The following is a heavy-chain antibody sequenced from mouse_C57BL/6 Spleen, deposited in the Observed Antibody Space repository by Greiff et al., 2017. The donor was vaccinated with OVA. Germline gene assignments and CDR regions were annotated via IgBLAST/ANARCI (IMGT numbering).Heavy chain of an antibody. CDR1: GYTFTDSY. D-gene: IGHD1-1*01. CDR3: ARSYGSSSYYFDY. CDR2: IFPGSGST. J-gene: IGHJ2*01. Sequence: VQLQQSGPELVKPGASVKISCKASGYTFTDSYINWVKQRPGQGLEWIGWIFPGSGSTYYNEKFKGKATLTVDKSSSTAYMLLSSLTSEDSAVYFCARSYGSSSYYFDYWGQGTTLTVSS. V-gene: IGHV1-75*01.